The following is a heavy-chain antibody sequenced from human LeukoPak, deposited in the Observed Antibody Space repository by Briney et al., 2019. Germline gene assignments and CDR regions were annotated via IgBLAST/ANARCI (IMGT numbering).Heavy chain of an antibody. V-gene: IGHV3-23*01. Sequence: GGSLTLSCAASGFTLGNYDMSWLRQAPGKGLEWVSAISGSGYNTYYADSVKGRFTISSETAGNTLYLQMHSLRAEDTAVYYCAKGVRLWFAFYFDYGGEGTLVTVSS. J-gene: IGHJ4*02. D-gene: IGHD3-10*01. CDR2: ISGSGYNT. CDR1: GFTLGNYD. CDR3: AKGVRLWFAFYFDY.